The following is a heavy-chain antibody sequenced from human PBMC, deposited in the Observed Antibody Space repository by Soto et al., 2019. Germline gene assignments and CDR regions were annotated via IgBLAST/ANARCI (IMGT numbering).Heavy chain of an antibody. CDR1: GGSISSSSFH. CDR2: IYYSGST. J-gene: IGHJ4*02. Sequence: SETLSLTCTVSGGSISSSSFHWGWIRQPPGKGLEWIGSIYYSGSTYYSPSLKSRVTISVDTSENQFSPKLSSVTAADTAVYYCARVLPRYCSGGSCYSAFYYFDYWGQGTLVTVSS. V-gene: IGHV4-39*01. CDR3: ARVLPRYCSGGSCYSAFYYFDY. D-gene: IGHD2-15*01.